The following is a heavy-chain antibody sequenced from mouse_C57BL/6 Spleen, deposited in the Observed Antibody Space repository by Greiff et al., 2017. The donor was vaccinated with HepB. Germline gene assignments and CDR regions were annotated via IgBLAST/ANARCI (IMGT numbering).Heavy chain of an antibody. CDR3: ARGTGTGGY. CDR2: IYPSDSET. V-gene: IGHV1-61*01. CDR1: GYTFTSYW. J-gene: IGHJ2*01. D-gene: IGHD4-1*01. Sequence: QVQLQQPGAELVRPGSSVKLSCKASGYTFTSYWMDWVKQRPGQGLEWIGNIYPSDSETHYNQKFKDKATLTVDKSSSTAYMQLSSLTSEDSAVYYCARGTGTGGYWGQGTTLTVSS.